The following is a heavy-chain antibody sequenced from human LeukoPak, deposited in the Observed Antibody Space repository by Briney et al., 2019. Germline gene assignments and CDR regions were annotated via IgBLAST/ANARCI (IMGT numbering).Heavy chain of an antibody. J-gene: IGHJ6*03. CDR3: ARDKATATYYYYMDV. D-gene: IGHD5-18*01. V-gene: IGHV1-46*01. CDR1: GYTFTSYY. CDR2: INPSGGST. Sequence: GTSVKVSCKASGYTFTSYYMHWVRQAPGQGLEWMGIINPSGGSTSYAQKFQGRVTMTRDMSTSTVYMELSSLRSEDTAVYYCARDKATATYYYYMDVWGKGTTVTVSS.